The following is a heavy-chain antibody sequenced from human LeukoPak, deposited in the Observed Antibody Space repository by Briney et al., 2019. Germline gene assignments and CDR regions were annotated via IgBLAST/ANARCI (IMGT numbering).Heavy chain of an antibody. CDR1: GFSFSSYD. Sequence: GGSLRLTCAASGFSFSSYDLHWIRQPPGKGLEWVSAIDTAGDTYYPGSVKGRFSISRQTAKNSFYLQINILTAADTAVYFCARGLAGDKQDYGSGSYYNRYFDLWGCGPLITVTA. CDR2: IDTAGDT. V-gene: IGHV3-13*01. CDR3: ARGLAGDKQDYGSGSYYNRYFDL. J-gene: IGHJ2*01. D-gene: IGHD3-10*01.